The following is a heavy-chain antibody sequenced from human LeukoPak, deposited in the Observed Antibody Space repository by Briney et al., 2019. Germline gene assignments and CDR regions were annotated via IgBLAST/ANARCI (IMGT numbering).Heavy chain of an antibody. CDR1: GFTFSSYW. D-gene: IGHD5-24*01. CDR3: ALGEMATITDY. J-gene: IGHJ4*02. CDR2: INSDGSST. V-gene: IGHV3-74*01. Sequence: GGSLRLSCAASGFTFSSYWMHWVRQAPGKGLVWVSRINSDGSSTSYADSVKGRFTISRDNAKNTLYLQMNSLRAEDTAVYYCALGEMATITDYWGQGTLVTVSS.